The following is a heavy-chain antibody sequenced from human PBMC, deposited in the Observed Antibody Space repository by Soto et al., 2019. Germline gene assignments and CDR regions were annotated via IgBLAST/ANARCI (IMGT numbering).Heavy chain of an antibody. J-gene: IGHJ4*02. V-gene: IGHV3-74*01. Sequence: GGSLRLSCVASGFTFITYWMHWVRQAPGKGLVWVSRVDSGGSSTNYADSVKGRFTISRDNAKNTLYLQMSSLRAEDTGVYYCARDNWNSYWGQGTRVTVSS. CDR2: VDSGGSST. CDR3: ARDNWNSY. D-gene: IGHD1-1*01. CDR1: GFTFITYW.